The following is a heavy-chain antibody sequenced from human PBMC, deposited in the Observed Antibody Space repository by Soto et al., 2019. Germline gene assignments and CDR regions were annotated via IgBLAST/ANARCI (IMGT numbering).Heavy chain of an antibody. Sequence: ASVKVSCKASGYTFTSYGISWVRQAPGQGLEWMGWISAYNGNTNYAQKLQGRVTMTTDTSTSTAYMELRSLRSDDTAVYYCATRIAVAGYPPYYFDYWGQGTLVTVSS. V-gene: IGHV1-18*04. CDR2: ISAYNGNT. CDR1: GYTFTSYG. D-gene: IGHD6-19*01. CDR3: ATRIAVAGYPPYYFDY. J-gene: IGHJ4*02.